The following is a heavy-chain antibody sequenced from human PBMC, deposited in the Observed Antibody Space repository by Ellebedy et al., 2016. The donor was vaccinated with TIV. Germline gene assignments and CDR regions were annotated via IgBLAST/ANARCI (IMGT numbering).Heavy chain of an antibody. Sequence: MPSETLSLTCTVSGDSITTSGYHWGWVRQPPGKGLEWIGSIYSRGSTYYNPSLRSRFTISVDTSKSQFSLRLNSVTAADTAVYFCARPSHGGIIHYWGQGSLVTVSS. CDR1: GDSITTSGYH. D-gene: IGHD1-14*01. V-gene: IGHV4-39*01. CDR3: ARPSHGGIIHY. J-gene: IGHJ4*02. CDR2: IYSRGST.